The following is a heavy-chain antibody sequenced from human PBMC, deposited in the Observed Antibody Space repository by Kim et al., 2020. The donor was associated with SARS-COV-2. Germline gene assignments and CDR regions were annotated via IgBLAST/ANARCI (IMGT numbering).Heavy chain of an antibody. D-gene: IGHD2-15*01. Sequence: SETLSLTCTVSGGSISSYYWSWIRQPPGKGLEWIGYIYYSGNTNYNPSLKSRITISVDTSKNQFSLKLSSVTAADTAVYYCARDGGGSSWWEKDNYYYG. V-gene: IGHV4-59*01. CDR1: GGSISSYY. J-gene: IGHJ6*01. CDR3: ARDGGGSSWWEKDNYYYG. CDR2: IYYSGNT.